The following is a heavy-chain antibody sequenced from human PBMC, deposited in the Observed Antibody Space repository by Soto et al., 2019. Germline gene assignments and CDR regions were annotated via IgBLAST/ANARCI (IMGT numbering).Heavy chain of an antibody. CDR3: AREDSSDVFDH. Sequence: EVQLVESGGGLVQPGGSLRLSCAASGFTFSSYEMNWVRQAPGKGLEWLSYISSSGSTIYYADSPKGRFTISRDNAKNSLYLQMNSLRAEDTAVYYCAREDSSDVFDHWGQGTLVTVSS. CDR1: GFTFSSYE. CDR2: ISSSGSTI. D-gene: IGHD1-26*01. V-gene: IGHV3-48*03. J-gene: IGHJ4*02.